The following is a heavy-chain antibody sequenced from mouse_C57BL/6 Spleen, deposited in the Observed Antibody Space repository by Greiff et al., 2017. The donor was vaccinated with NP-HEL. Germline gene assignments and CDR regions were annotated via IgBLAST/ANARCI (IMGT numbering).Heavy chain of an antibody. V-gene: IGHV14-3*01. CDR3: APDYSGSSYVDFAD. CDR2: IDPANGNT. Sequence: VQLQQSVAELVRPGASVKLSCTASGFNIKNTYMHWVKQRPEQGLEWIGRIDPANGNTKYAPKFQGKATITADTSSNTAYLQLSSLPSEDTAIDYYAPDYSGSSYVDFADWGQGTPVTVSA. CDR1: GFNIKNTY. J-gene: IGHJ3*01. D-gene: IGHD1-1*01.